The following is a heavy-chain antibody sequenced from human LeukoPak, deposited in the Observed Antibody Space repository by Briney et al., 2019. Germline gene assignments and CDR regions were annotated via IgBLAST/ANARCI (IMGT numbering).Heavy chain of an antibody. J-gene: IGHJ5*02. CDR2: ISAYNGNT. CDR1: DYTFTSYG. Sequence: ASVKVSCRASDYTFTSYGISWVRQAPGQGLEWMGWISAYNGNTNYAQKFQGRVTMTTDTSTSTAYMELRSLRSDDTAVYYCARFYYDSSGYYYAWFDPWGQGTLVTVSS. V-gene: IGHV1-18*01. D-gene: IGHD3-22*01. CDR3: ARFYYDSSGYYYAWFDP.